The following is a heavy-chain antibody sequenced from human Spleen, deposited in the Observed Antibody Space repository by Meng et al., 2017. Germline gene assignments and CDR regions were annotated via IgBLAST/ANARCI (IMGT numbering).Heavy chain of an antibody. J-gene: IGHJ2*01. D-gene: IGHD3-10*01. CDR1: GGSISSGGYY. Sequence: QVHLQEAVPGLVKPSQTLSLTCTVSGGSISSGGYYWSWIRQHPGKGLEWIGYIYYSGSTYYNPSLKSRVTISVDTSKNQFSLKLSSVTAADTAVYYCARDRTYYYGSGDWYFDLWGRGTLVTVSS. V-gene: IGHV4-31*03. CDR3: ARDRTYYYGSGDWYFDL. CDR2: IYYSGST.